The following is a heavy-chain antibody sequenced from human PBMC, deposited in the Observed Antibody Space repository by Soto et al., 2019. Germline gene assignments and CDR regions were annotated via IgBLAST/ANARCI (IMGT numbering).Heavy chain of an antibody. CDR1: GFTFSSYG. CDR3: ARTNSSGFYFDY. D-gene: IGHD6-19*01. Sequence: QVQLVESGGGVVQPGRSLRLSCAASGFTFSSYGMHWVRQAPGKGLEWVAVIWYDGSNKYYADSVKGRFTISRDNSQNTLYLLMNILRAEDTAVYYCARTNSSGFYFDYWGQGTLVTVSS. J-gene: IGHJ4*02. V-gene: IGHV3-33*01. CDR2: IWYDGSNK.